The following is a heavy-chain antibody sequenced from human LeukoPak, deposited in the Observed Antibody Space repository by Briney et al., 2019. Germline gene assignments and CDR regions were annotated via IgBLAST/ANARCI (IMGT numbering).Heavy chain of an antibody. CDR3: AKAPGWGGLGFDY. CDR2: ISYDGSNK. Sequence: PGGSLRLSCAASGFTFSSYGMHWVRQAPGKGLEWEAVISYDGSNKYYADSVKGRFTISRDNSKNTLYLQMNSLRAEDTAVYYCAKAPGWGGLGFDYWGQGTLVTVSS. CDR1: GFTFSSYG. V-gene: IGHV3-30*18. D-gene: IGHD2-21*01. J-gene: IGHJ4*02.